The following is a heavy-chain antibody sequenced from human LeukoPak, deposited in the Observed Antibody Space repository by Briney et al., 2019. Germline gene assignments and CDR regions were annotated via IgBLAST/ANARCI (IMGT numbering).Heavy chain of an antibody. V-gene: IGHV3-48*03. Sequence: TGGSLRLSCAASGFTFSSYEMNWVRQAPGKGLEWVSYISRSGSTIYYADSVKGRFTISRDNAKNSLYLQMNSLRAEDTAVYYCARDRDYYDSSKGVYFQHWGQGTLVTVSS. CDR1: GFTFSSYE. CDR3: ARDRDYYDSSKGVYFQH. J-gene: IGHJ1*01. CDR2: ISRSGSTI. D-gene: IGHD3-22*01.